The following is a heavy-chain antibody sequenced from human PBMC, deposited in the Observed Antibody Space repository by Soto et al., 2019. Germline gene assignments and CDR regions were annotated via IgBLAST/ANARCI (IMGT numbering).Heavy chain of an antibody. CDR2: ISYDGILK. CDR1: GFTFSAFG. V-gene: IGHV3-30*18. CDR3: AKDFKVSGGHYGSLNYYYGMDV. Sequence: GGSLRLSCAASGFTFSAFGMHWVRQAPGKGLEWVAIISYDGILKYYADSVRGRFTISRDTSKGALYLQMNSLRPEDTAVYYCAKDFKVSGGHYGSLNYYYGMDVWGQGTTVTVSS. J-gene: IGHJ6*02. D-gene: IGHD3-10*01.